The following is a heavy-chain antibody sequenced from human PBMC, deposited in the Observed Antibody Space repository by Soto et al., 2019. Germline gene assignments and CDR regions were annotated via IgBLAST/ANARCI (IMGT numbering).Heavy chain of an antibody. V-gene: IGHV4-31*03. CDR2: INHRGSL. CDR3: ARELPQRQGRNMDV. D-gene: IGHD1-1*01. Sequence: SETLCLTCTVTGVSMTSGDQYWTWIRHRPGEGLEWFGYINHRGSLYYNPSLKSRVSMSVDTSKNQFSLNLSSVTAADTAVYYCARELPQRQGRNMDVWGQGTTVTVSS. CDR1: GVSMTSGDQY. J-gene: IGHJ6*02.